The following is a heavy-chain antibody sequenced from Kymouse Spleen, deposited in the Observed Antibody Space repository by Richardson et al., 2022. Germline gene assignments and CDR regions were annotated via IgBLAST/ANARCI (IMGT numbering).Heavy chain of an antibody. CDR1: GFTFSSYS. CDR2: ISSSSSTI. D-gene: IGHD3-10*01. J-gene: IGHJ5*02. CDR3: ARDQLLWFGELFPNWFDP. V-gene: IGHV3-48*02. Sequence: EVQLVESGGGLVQPGGSLRLSCAASGFTFSSYSMNWVRQAPGKGLEWVSYISSSSSTIYYADSVKGRFTISRDNAKNSLYLQMNSLRDEDTAVYYCARDQLLWFGELFPNWFDPWGQGTLVTVSS.